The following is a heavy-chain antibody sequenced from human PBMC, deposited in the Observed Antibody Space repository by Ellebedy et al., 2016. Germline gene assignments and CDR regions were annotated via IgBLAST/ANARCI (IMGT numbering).Heavy chain of an antibody. V-gene: IGHV3-48*01. CDR1: GFTFSSYS. Sequence: GGSLRLXXAASGFTFSSYSMNWVRQAPGKGLEWVSYISSSSSTIYYADSVKGRFTISRDNAKNSLYLQMNSLRAEDTALYYCAKEPPVVGNYFYGMDVWGQGTTVTVSS. CDR2: ISSSSSTI. CDR3: AKEPPVVGNYFYGMDV. J-gene: IGHJ6*02. D-gene: IGHD2-15*01.